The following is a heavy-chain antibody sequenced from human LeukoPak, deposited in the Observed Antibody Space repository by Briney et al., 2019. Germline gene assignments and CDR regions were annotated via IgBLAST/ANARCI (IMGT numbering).Heavy chain of an antibody. J-gene: IGHJ4*02. CDR2: IYYSGST. CDR1: GGSISSGDYY. D-gene: IGHD6-19*01. CDR3: ATGYSSGWYDY. Sequence: PSETLSLTCTVSGGSISSGDYYWSWIRQPPGKGLEWIGYIYYSGSTNYNPSLKSRVTISVDTSKNQFSLKLSSVTAADTAVYYCATGYSSGWYDYWGQGTLVTVSS. V-gene: IGHV4-61*08.